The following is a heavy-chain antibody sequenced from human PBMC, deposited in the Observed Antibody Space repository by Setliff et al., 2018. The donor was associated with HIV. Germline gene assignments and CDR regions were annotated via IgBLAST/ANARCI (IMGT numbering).Heavy chain of an antibody. J-gene: IGHJ4*02. CDR1: GFTFNNYT. V-gene: IGHV3-43*01. Sequence: PGGSLRLSCGASGFTFNNYTMHWVRQVPGKGLEWLSLISWDGSSTYYADSVKGRFTISRDNSKEPLYLQMNSLTTEDTALYYCVRDPIEGSPDYFDYWGQGALVTVSS. CDR2: ISWDGSST. D-gene: IGHD1-26*01. CDR3: VRDPIEGSPDYFDY.